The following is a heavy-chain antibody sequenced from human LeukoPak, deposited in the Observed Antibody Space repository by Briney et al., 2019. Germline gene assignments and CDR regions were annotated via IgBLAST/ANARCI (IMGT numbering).Heavy chain of an antibody. J-gene: IGHJ4*02. D-gene: IGHD3-16*01. Sequence: GGSLRLSCAASGFTVSDHYMNWVRQAPGKGLEWVSVMYSGGSVYYADSVKGRFTISRDNSKNTLYLQMNSLRAEDTAVYYCAKTKRGGHYFDYWGQGTLVTVSS. CDR2: MYSGGSV. CDR3: AKTKRGGHYFDY. CDR1: GFTVSDHY. V-gene: IGHV3-53*01.